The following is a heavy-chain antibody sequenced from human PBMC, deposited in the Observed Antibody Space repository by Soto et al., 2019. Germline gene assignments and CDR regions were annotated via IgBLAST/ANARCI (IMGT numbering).Heavy chain of an antibody. Sequence: QVQLVQSGAEEKKPGASVRVSCKASGYTFTTYAMHWVRQAPGQRLEWMGWINAGNGNTKYSQKFQGRVTITRDTSASTAYMELSSLRSEDTAVYYCARAVAVPADFDYWGQGTLVTVSS. D-gene: IGHD6-19*01. V-gene: IGHV1-3*05. CDR3: ARAVAVPADFDY. CDR2: INAGNGNT. J-gene: IGHJ4*02. CDR1: GYTFTTYA.